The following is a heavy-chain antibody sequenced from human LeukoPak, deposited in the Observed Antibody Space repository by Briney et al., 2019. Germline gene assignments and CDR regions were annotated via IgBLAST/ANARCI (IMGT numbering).Heavy chain of an antibody. CDR3: ARFGGVVTAQAYYYGMDV. V-gene: IGHV4-34*01. J-gene: IGHJ6*02. CDR2: INHSGST. Sequence: SETLSLTCAVYGGSFSGYYWSWIRQPPGKGLEWIGEINHSGSTNYNPSLKSRVTISVDTSKNQFSLKLSSVTAADTAVYYCARFGGVVTAQAYYYGMDVWGQGTTVTVSS. CDR1: GGSFSGYY. D-gene: IGHD2-21*02.